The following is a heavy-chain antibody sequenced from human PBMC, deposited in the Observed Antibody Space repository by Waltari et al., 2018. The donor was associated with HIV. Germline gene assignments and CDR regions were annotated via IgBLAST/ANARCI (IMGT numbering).Heavy chain of an antibody. J-gene: IGHJ6*02. CDR1: GYTLTSYA. CDR2: INAGNDNT. CDR3: ARWFSSSWYYYGMDV. Sequence: QVQLVQSGAEVNKPGASVKVSSKPSGYTLTSYAIHWVRQAPGQRLEWMGWINAGNDNTKYSQKFQGRVTITRDTSANTAYMELSSLRSEDTAVYYCARWFSSSWYYYGMDVWGQGTTVTVSS. D-gene: IGHD6-13*01. V-gene: IGHV1-3*01.